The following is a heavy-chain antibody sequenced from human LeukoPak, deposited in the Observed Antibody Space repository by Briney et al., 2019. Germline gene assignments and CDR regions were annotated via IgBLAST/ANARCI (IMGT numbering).Heavy chain of an antibody. CDR1: GFTFSSYA. CDR2: ISGSGGST. D-gene: IGHD5-24*01. CDR3: AGGEMATTIDY. Sequence: GGSLRLSCAASGFTFSSYAMSWVRQAPGKGLEWVSVISGSGGSTYYADSVKGRFTISRDNSENTLYLQMNSLRAEDTAIYYCAGGEMATTIDYWGQGTLVTVSS. J-gene: IGHJ4*02. V-gene: IGHV3-23*01.